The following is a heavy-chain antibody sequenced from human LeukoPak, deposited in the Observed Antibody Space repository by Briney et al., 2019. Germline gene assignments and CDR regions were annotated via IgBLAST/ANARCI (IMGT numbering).Heavy chain of an antibody. CDR3: TRTPDGPDY. J-gene: IGHJ4*02. CDR1: GFIFSNYW. D-gene: IGHD5-24*01. Sequence: GGSLRLSCAGSGFIFSNYWMTWFRQAPGKGLEWVANIKEDGSEKYYVDSVKGRFTISRDNAKNSLYLQMNSLRVEDTAVYYCTRTPDGPDYWGQGTLVTVSS. V-gene: IGHV3-7*03. CDR2: IKEDGSEK.